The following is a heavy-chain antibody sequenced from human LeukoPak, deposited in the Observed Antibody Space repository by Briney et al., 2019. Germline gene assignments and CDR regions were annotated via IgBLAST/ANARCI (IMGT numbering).Heavy chain of an antibody. D-gene: IGHD1-26*01. CDR1: GGSFSGYY. V-gene: IGHV4-34*01. CDR2: INHSGST. CDR3: VRGPSVGATTIDH. J-gene: IGHJ5*02. Sequence: PSETLSLTCAVYGGSFSGYYWSWIRQPPGKGLEWIGEINHSGSTNYNPSLKSRVTISLDTSKNQFSLKLNSVTAADTAVYYCVRGPSVGATTIDHWGQGTLVTVSS.